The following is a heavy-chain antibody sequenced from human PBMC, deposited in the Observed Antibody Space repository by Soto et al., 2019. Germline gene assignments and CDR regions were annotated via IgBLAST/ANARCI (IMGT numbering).Heavy chain of an antibody. J-gene: IGHJ5*02. D-gene: IGHD2-8*01. CDR3: GRYCTNTKCRGGYYLDR. Sequence: QVLLVQSGAEMKQPGSSVSVSCKASGDSFTNYAFTWVRQAPGQGPEWLGGIILALGTPHYSQRFQGRLTITADESSCTVYMELGSLRLDDTAVYYCGRYCTNTKCRGGYYLDRWGQGTLLTVSS. CDR2: IILALGTP. V-gene: IGHV1-69*01. CDR1: GDSFTNYA.